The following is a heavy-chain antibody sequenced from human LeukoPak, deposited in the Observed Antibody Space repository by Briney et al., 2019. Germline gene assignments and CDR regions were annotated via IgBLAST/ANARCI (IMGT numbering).Heavy chain of an antibody. CDR2: IIPIFGTA. CDR3: ARSTVRYCSGGSCYDWFDP. Sequence: GASVKVSCKASGGTFSSYAISWVRQAPGQGLEWMGGIIPIFGTANYAQKFQGRVTITADESTSTAYTELSSLRSEDTAVYYCARSTVRYCSGGSCYDWFDPWGQGTLVTVSS. CDR1: GGTFSSYA. D-gene: IGHD2-15*01. V-gene: IGHV1-69*13. J-gene: IGHJ5*02.